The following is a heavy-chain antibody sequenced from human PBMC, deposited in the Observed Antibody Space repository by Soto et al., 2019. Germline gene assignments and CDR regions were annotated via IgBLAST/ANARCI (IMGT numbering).Heavy chain of an antibody. CDR1: GGSFSGYY. D-gene: IGHD3-10*01. Sequence: SETLSLTCAVYGGSFSGYYWSWIRQPPGKGLEWIGEINHSGSTNYNPSLKSRVTISVDTSKNQFSLKLSSVTAADTAEYYCARSIGVIITPDYYYYYGMDVWGQGTTVTVSS. CDR2: INHSGST. J-gene: IGHJ6*02. CDR3: ARSIGVIITPDYYYYYGMDV. V-gene: IGHV4-34*01.